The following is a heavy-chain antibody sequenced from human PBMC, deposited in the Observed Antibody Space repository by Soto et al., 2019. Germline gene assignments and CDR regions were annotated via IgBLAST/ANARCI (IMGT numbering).Heavy chain of an antibody. D-gene: IGHD1-26*01. CDR3: ARTRSAWSDFHYYSLDV. V-gene: IGHV3-30*03. J-gene: IGHJ6*02. CDR1: GFTFNSYG. CDR2: ISYDSTKT. Sequence: PGGSLRLSCAASGFTFNSYGMHWVRQGPGNGLEWVAFISYDSTKTYYADSVKGRFTISRDNSNSALYVQMNSLTGEDTAVYYCARTRSAWSDFHYYSLDVWGQGTTGTVSS.